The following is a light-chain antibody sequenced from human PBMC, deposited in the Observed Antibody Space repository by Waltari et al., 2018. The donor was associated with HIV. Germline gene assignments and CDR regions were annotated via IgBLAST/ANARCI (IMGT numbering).Light chain of an antibody. CDR1: SSDVGGYTF. V-gene: IGLV2-23*02. J-gene: IGLJ3*02. CDR2: DVF. Sequence: QSALTQPASVSGSPGQSLTVSCTATSSDVGGYTFVSWYQQHPGKAPKLIIFDVFKRPAGVSERFSGSRSGNTASLTVSGLQAEDEADYYCCSYAGSRTWVFGGGTALTVL. CDR3: CSYAGSRTWV.